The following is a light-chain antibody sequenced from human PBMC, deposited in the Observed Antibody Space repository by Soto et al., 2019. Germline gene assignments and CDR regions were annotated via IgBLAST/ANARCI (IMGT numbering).Light chain of an antibody. V-gene: IGLV2-14*01. CDR1: SSDVGGYNY. CDR3: SSYTSSSTPYV. CDR2: EVS. J-gene: IGLJ1*01. Sequence: QSVLTQPASVSGSPGQSITIPCTGTSSDVGGYNYVSWYQQHPGKAPKLMIYEVSNRPSGVSNRFSGSKSGNTASLTISGLQAEDEADYYCSSYTSSSTPYVFGTGNKV.